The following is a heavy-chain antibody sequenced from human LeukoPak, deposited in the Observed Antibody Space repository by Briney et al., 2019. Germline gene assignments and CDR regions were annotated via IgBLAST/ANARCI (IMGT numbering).Heavy chain of an antibody. J-gene: IGHJ4*02. Sequence: SETLSLTCTVSGGSISNYYWSWIRQPPGKGLEWLGYFHYSGSTNYNPSLKSRVTISGDTSKNQFSLKLSSVTAADTAVYYCARSNGKTRNYSDYWGQGTLVTVST. V-gene: IGHV4-59*01. CDR1: GGSISNYY. D-gene: IGHD1-1*01. CDR2: FHYSGST. CDR3: ARSNGKTRNYSDY.